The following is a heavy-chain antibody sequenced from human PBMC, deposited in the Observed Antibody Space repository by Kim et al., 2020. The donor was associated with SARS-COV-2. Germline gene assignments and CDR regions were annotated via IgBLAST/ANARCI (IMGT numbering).Heavy chain of an antibody. Sequence: NFNPSIKSRVTISVDTSKNQFSLKLSSVTAADTAVYYCARGGGWLYYFDYWGQGTLVTVSS. CDR3: ARGGGWLYYFDY. J-gene: IGHJ4*02. D-gene: IGHD6-19*01. V-gene: IGHV4-34*01.